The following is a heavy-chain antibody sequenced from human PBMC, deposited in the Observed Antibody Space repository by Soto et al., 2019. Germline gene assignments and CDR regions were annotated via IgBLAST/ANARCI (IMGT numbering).Heavy chain of an antibody. J-gene: IGHJ4*02. Sequence: GGSLRLSCAASGFTFSSYGMHWVRQAPGKGLEWVAVIWYDGSNKYYADSVKGRFTISRDNSKNTLYLQMNSLRAEDTAVYYCARGSGYRLNGYWGQGTLVTVSS. CDR1: GFTFSSYG. CDR3: ARGSGYRLNGY. V-gene: IGHV3-33*01. D-gene: IGHD6-13*01. CDR2: IWYDGSNK.